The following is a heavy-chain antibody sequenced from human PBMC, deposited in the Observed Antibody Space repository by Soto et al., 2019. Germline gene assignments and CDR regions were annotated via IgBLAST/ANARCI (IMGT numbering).Heavy chain of an antibody. J-gene: IGHJ6*02. CDR1: GGSISSSSYY. Sequence: SETLSLTCTVSGGSISSSSYYWSWIRQPPGKGLEWIGYIYYSGSTYYNPSLKSRVTISVDTSKNQFSLKLSSVTAADTAVYYCARVRTIKRPYYYYYGMDVWGQGTTVTVSS. CDR3: ARVRTIKRPYYYYYGMDV. D-gene: IGHD3-9*01. V-gene: IGHV4-30-4*01. CDR2: IYYSGST.